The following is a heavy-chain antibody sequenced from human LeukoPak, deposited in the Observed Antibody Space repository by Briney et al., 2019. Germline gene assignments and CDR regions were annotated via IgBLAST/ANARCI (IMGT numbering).Heavy chain of an antibody. D-gene: IGHD2-21*02. Sequence: DSVKVSCKASGYAFTRYGISWVRQAPGQGLEWMGWISFYNGNRNYAQKFQGRVTMTTDTSTSTVYMELRSLRSDDTAVYYCARDGGGDSWGYFDCWGQGTLVTVPS. CDR2: ISFYNGNR. J-gene: IGHJ4*02. V-gene: IGHV1-18*01. CDR3: ARDGGGDSWGYFDC. CDR1: GYAFTRYG.